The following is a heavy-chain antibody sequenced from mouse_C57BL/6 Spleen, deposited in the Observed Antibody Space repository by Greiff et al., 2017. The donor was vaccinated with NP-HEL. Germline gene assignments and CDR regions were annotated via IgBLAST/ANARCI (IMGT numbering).Heavy chain of an antibody. CDR2: IDPETGGT. CDR3: TRRGWFAY. CDR1: GYTFTDYE. J-gene: IGHJ3*01. V-gene: IGHV1-15*01. Sequence: QVQLQQSGAELVRPGASVTLSCKASGYTFTDYEMHWVKQTPVHGLEWIGAIDPETGGTAYNQKFKGKAILTVDKSSSTAYMELRSLTSEDSAVYYSTRRGWFAYWGQGTLVTVSA.